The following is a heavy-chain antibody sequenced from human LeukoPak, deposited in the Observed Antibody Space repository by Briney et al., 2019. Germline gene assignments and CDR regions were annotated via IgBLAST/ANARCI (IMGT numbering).Heavy chain of an antibody. Sequence: GGSLRLSCAASGFTVSSNYMSWVRQAPGKGLEWVSVIYSGGSTYYADSVKGRFTISRDNSKNTLYLQMNSLRAEDTAVYYCARAYSSSSDYMDVWGKGTTVTVSS. V-gene: IGHV3-53*01. CDR2: IYSGGST. CDR1: GFTVSSNY. J-gene: IGHJ6*03. D-gene: IGHD6-6*01. CDR3: ARAYSSSSDYMDV.